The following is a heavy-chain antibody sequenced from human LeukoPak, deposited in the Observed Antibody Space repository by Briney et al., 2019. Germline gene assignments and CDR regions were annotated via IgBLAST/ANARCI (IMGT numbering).Heavy chain of an antibody. V-gene: IGHV4-34*01. CDR2: IYYSGST. CDR3: ARDSPGYDFWSGYRYYMDV. J-gene: IGHJ6*03. Sequence: PSETLSLTCAVYGGSFSGYYWSWIRQPPGKGLEWIGSIYYSGSTYYNPSLKSRVTISVDTSKNQFSLKLSSVTAADTAVYYCARDSPGYDFWSGYRYYMDVWGKGTTVTVSS. CDR1: GGSFSGYY. D-gene: IGHD3-3*01.